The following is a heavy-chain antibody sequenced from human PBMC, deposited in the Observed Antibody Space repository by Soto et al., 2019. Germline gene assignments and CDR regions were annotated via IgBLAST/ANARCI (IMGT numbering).Heavy chain of an antibody. Sequence: GGSLRLSCAASGFTFRDYSMHWVRQAPGKGLEWISYIATSDTIRSYAHSVQGRFIISRDNAKNTLFLEMHSLRGEDTAVYYCAREAWPLLKACMDVWGQGTTVTVSS. V-gene: IGHV3-48*01. D-gene: IGHD5-12*01. CDR2: IATSDTIR. J-gene: IGHJ6*02. CDR3: AREAWPLLKACMDV. CDR1: GFTFRDYS.